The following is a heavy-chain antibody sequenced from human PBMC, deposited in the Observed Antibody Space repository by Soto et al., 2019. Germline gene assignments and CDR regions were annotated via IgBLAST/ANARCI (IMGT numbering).Heavy chain of an antibody. D-gene: IGHD1-7*01. CDR2: ISSNGGST. CDR1: GFTFSSYA. CDR3: VKAYKRYNWNYDWFDP. V-gene: IGHV3-64D*06. J-gene: IGHJ5*02. Sequence: LSCAAPGFTFSSYAMHWVRQAPGKGLEYVSAISSNGGSTYYADSVKGRFTISRDNSKNTLYLQMSSLRAEDTAVYYCVKAYKRYNWNYDWFDPWGQGTLVTVSS.